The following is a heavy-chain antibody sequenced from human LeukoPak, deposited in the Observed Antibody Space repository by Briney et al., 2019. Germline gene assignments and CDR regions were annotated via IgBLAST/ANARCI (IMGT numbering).Heavy chain of an antibody. Sequence: SETLSLTCTVSGGSISSYYWSWIRQPPGKGLEWIGYIYYSGGTNYNPSLKSRVTISVDTSKKQFSLRLSSVTAADTAVYYCARGARAGYNLEPFDYWGQGTLVTVSS. CDR2: IYYSGGT. D-gene: IGHD5-24*01. J-gene: IGHJ4*02. CDR3: ARGARAGYNLEPFDY. CDR1: GGSISSYY. V-gene: IGHV4-59*08.